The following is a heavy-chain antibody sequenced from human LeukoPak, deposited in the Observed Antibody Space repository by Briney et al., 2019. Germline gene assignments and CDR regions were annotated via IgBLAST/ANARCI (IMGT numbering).Heavy chain of an antibody. V-gene: IGHV3-30*18. CDR1: GFTFSSYV. CDR2: ISYDGSNK. Sequence: QPGRSLRLSCAASGFTFSSYVMHWVRQAPGKGLEWVAFISYDGSNKYYADSVKGRCTISRDNSKNTVYLQMNSLRAEDTAVYYCAKDMDHDYDDYGLDYWGQGTPVTVSS. J-gene: IGHJ4*02. D-gene: IGHD4-17*01. CDR3: AKDMDHDYDDYGLDY.